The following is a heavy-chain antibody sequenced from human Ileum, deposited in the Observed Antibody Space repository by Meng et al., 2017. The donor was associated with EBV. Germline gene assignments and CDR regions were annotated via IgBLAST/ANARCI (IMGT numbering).Heavy chain of an antibody. Sequence: QVRVVQSGGDVKKPGSSGKVDCRAVAGNFKTFVFRWVRLVPGQGLEWMGGVTTVFISTLYAKQFKDRVTITADESPNTAFMELKNLQSDDPAIYYCATDVGKVADHWGPGTLVTVSS. D-gene: IGHD1-26*01. CDR3: ATDVGKVADH. J-gene: IGHJ4*02. CDR2: VTTVFIST. CDR1: AGNFKTFV. V-gene: IGHV1-69*01.